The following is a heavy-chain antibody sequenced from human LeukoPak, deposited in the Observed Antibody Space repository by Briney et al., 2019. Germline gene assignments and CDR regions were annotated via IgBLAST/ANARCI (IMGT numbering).Heavy chain of an antibody. CDR1: GYTFTSYY. D-gene: IGHD1-1*01. J-gene: IGHJ4*02. CDR3: ARAEGNWVFDY. V-gene: IGHV1-46*01. CDR2: INSSGGST. Sequence: GASVKVSCKASGYTFTSYYMHWVRQAPGQGLERMGIINSSGGSTSYAQKFQGRVTMTRDTSTSTVYMELSSLRSEDTAVYYCARAEGNWVFDYWGQGTLVTVSS.